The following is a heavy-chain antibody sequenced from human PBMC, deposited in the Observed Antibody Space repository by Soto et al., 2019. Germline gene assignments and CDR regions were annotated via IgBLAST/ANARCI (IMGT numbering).Heavy chain of an antibody. Sequence: QVQLVQSGAEVKKPGSSVKVSCEASGGTFSNYAINWVRQAPGQGLEWLGGIIPMYGTAHYAQKFQGRVTITADTSTNTAYMEVRGLRSDDTAVYYCAPVVDSAVVTLTNLARHQIGDWCQGTQVTVSA. CDR2: IIPMYGTA. CDR1: GGTFSNYA. V-gene: IGHV1-69*06. J-gene: IGHJ4*02. D-gene: IGHD5-18*01. CDR3: APVVDSAVVTLTNLARHQIGD.